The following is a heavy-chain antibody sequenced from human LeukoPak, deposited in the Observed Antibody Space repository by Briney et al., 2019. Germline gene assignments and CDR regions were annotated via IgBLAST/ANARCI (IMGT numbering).Heavy chain of an antibody. V-gene: IGHV4-59*02. CDR3: ARVDSGSGSYPYYYYYGMDV. CDR2: IFYSGST. D-gene: IGHD1-26*01. CDR1: GGSVSSYY. Sequence: QPSETLSLTCSVSGGSVSSYYWSWIRQPPGKGLEWIGYIFYSGSTNYNPSLKSRLTMSVDTSKNHFSLKLSSVSAADTAVYYCARVDSGSGSYPYYYYYGMDVWGQGTTVTVSS. J-gene: IGHJ6*02.